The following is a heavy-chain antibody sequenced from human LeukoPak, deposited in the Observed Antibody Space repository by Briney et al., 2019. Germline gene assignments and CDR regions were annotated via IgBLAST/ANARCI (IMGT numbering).Heavy chain of an antibody. Sequence: GGSLRLSCAASGFSLSSYSMNWVRQAPGKGLEWVSSISISSNFIYYADSVKGRFTISRDNAKSSLFLQMNSLRAEDTAVYFCARDGHGDGFLTGYSYFGMDVWGQGTTVTVSS. CDR1: GFSLSSYS. J-gene: IGHJ6*02. V-gene: IGHV3-21*01. CDR3: ARDGHGDGFLTGYSYFGMDV. CDR2: ISISSNFI. D-gene: IGHD3-9*01.